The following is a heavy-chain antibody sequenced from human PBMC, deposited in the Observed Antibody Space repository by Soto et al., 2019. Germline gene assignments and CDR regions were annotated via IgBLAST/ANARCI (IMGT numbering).Heavy chain of an antibody. J-gene: IGHJ4*02. V-gene: IGHV4-39*01. Sequence: QLQLQESGPGLVKPSETLSLTCTVSGGSISSSSYYWGWIRQPPGKGLEWIGSIYYSGSTYYNPSLKSRVTISVDTSKNQFSLKLSSVTAADTAVYYCARHWKGQLLKRTRSVDYWGQGTLVTVSS. D-gene: IGHD5-18*01. CDR3: ARHWKGQLLKRTRSVDY. CDR2: IYYSGST. CDR1: GGSISSSSYY.